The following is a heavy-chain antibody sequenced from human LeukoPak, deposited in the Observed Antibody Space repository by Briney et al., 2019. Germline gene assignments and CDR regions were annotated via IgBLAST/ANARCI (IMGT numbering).Heavy chain of an antibody. J-gene: IGHJ3*02. CDR3: ARGRRWNTYNWNYVDAFDI. CDR1: GGSFSGYY. V-gene: IGHV4-34*01. Sequence: SETLSLTCAVYGGSFSGYYWSWIRQPPGKGLEWIGEINHSGSTNYNPSLKSRVTISVDTSKNQFSLKLSSVTAADTAVYYCARGRRWNTYNWNYVDAFDIWGQGTMVTVSS. CDR2: INHSGST. D-gene: IGHD1-7*01.